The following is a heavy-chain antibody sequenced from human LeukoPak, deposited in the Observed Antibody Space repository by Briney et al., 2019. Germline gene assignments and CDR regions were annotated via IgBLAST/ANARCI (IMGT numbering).Heavy chain of an antibody. J-gene: IGHJ4*02. D-gene: IGHD5-18*01. Sequence: PSETLSLTCTVSGDSISSSAYFWAWIRQPPGKGLEWIASISYTGSTYYNPFLKSRLTISVDTSKNQFSLRLSSVTAADTAVYRCARLRAMVGTFDSWGQGTLVTVSS. CDR3: ARLRAMVGTFDS. CDR1: GDSISSSAYF. CDR2: ISYTGST. V-gene: IGHV4-39*01.